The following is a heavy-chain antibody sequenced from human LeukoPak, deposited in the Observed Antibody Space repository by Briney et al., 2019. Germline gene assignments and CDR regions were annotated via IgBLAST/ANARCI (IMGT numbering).Heavy chain of an antibody. J-gene: IGHJ4*02. CDR3: SRDLSCGY. CDR1: GFNFGDSD. V-gene: IGHV3-49*04. D-gene: IGHD2/OR15-2a*01. CDR2: IRRKASGGTA. Sequence: AGGPLRLSCATSGFNFGDSDMTWVRQAPGKGLEWVGFIRRKASGGTAYYTESVRGRFTISRDDSQSIAYLQMNSLRSEDTAMYYCSRDLSCGYWGQGTLVTVSS.